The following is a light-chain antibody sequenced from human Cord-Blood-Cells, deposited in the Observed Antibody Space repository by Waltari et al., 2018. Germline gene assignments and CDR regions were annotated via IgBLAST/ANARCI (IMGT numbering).Light chain of an antibody. CDR2: DVS. CDR1: SSDVGGYNY. V-gene: IGLV2-11*01. CDR3: CSYAGSYVYV. J-gene: IGLJ1*01. Sequence: QSALTQPRSVSGSPGQSVTLPCTGTSSDVGGYNYVPWYQQHPGKAPKLMIYDVSKRPSGVPDRFSGSKSGNTASLTISGLQAEDEADYYCCSYAGSYVYVFGTGTKVTVL.